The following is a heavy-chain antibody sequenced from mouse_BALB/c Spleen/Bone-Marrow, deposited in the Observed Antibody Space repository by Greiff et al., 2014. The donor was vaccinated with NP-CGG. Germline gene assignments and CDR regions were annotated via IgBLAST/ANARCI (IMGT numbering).Heavy chain of an antibody. Sequence: LVKTGASVKISCKASGYSFTGYYMHWVKQSHGKSLEWIGYISCYNGATSYNQKFKGKATFTVDTSSSTAYMQFNSLTSEDSAVYYCARLRGGYDGYAMDYWGQGTSVTVSS. J-gene: IGHJ4*01. V-gene: IGHV1S34*01. CDR3: ARLRGGYDGYAMDY. CDR2: ISCYNGAT. D-gene: IGHD2-2*01. CDR1: GYSFTGYY.